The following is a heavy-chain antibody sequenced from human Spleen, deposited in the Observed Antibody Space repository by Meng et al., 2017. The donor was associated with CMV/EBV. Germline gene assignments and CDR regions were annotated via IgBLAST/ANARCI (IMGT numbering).Heavy chain of an antibody. CDR2: ISGSSSTI. J-gene: IGHJ4*02. Sequence: GESLKISCAASGFTFSPSEMNWVRQAPGKGLEWVSYISGSSSTIYYADSVKGRFTISRDNARNSLYLQMNSLRAEDTALYYCAKDTGTLLNYFDYWGQGTLVTVSS. V-gene: IGHV3-48*03. CDR1: GFTFSPSE. D-gene: IGHD4-17*01. CDR3: AKDTGTLLNYFDY.